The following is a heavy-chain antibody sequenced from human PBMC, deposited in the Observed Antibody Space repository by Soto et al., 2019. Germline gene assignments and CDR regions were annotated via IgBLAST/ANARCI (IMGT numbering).Heavy chain of an antibody. Sequence: EVQLVESGGGLVQPGGSLRLSCAASGFTFSSYWMSWVRQAPGKGLEWVANIKQDGSEKYYVDSVKGRFTISRDNAKNSLYLQMNSLRAEDTAVYYCARVGHIVVVTAFDPWGQGTLVTVSS. V-gene: IGHV3-7*05. CDR1: GFTFSSYW. J-gene: IGHJ5*02. CDR2: IKQDGSEK. CDR3: ARVGHIVVVTAFDP. D-gene: IGHD2-21*02.